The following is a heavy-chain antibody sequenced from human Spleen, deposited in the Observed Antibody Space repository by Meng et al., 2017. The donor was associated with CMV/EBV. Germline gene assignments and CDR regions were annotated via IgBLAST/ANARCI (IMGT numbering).Heavy chain of an antibody. D-gene: IGHD3-10*02. CDR1: GFTFSSYY. J-gene: IGHJ6*02. CDR2: INSDGSST. CDR3: ASMSDYYYGMDV. V-gene: IGHV3-74*01. Sequence: GGSLRLSCVASGFTFSSYYMHWVRQAPGKGLVLVSRINSDGSSTSYADSVKGRFTTSRDNAKNTLYLQMNSLRAEDTAVYYCASMSDYYYGMDVWGQGTTVTVSS.